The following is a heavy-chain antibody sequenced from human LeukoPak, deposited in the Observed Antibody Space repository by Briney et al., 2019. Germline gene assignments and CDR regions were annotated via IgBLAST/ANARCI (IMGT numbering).Heavy chain of an antibody. Sequence: GASVKVSCKASGYTFTGYYMHWVRQAPGQGLEWMGWINPNSGGTNYAQKFQGRVTMTRDTSISTAYMELSRLRSDDTAVYYCARVFGRNAYSNSSFDYWGQGTLVTVSS. J-gene: IGHJ4*02. CDR1: GYTFTGYY. V-gene: IGHV1-2*02. D-gene: IGHD6-6*01. CDR3: ARVFGRNAYSNSSFDY. CDR2: INPNSGGT.